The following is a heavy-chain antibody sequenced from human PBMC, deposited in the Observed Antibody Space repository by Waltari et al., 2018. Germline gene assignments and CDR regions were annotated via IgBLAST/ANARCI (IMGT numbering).Heavy chain of an antibody. CDR2: IYSTGSTI. Sequence: EVQLVESGGGLVQPGGSLRLSCAAAGFTFSDFSCHWVRQAPGKGLEWVSYIYSTGSTIYYADSVKGRFTISRDNAQNSLYLQMSSLRADDTAVYYCARGYRKAFDIWGQGTMVTVSS. J-gene: IGHJ3*02. V-gene: IGHV3-48*04. CDR1: GFTFSDFS. CDR3: ARGYRKAFDI. D-gene: IGHD1-26*01.